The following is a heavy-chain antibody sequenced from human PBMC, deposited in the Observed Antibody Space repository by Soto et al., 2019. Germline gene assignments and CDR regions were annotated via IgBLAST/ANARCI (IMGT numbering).Heavy chain of an antibody. J-gene: IGHJ6*02. CDR2: IYYSGST. V-gene: IGHV4-61*01. Sequence: PSETLSLTCTVSGGSVSSGSYYWSWIRQPPGKGLEWIGYIYYSGSTSYNPSLKSRVTISVDTSKNQFSLKLSSVTAADTAVYYCARAGGCSGGTCHSWNYYYYGMDVRGQGTTVTVS. CDR3: ARAGGCSGGTCHSWNYYYYGMDV. D-gene: IGHD2-15*01. CDR1: GGSVSSGSYY.